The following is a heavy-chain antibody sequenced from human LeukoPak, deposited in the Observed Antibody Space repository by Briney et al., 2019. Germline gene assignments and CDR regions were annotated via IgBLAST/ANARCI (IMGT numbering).Heavy chain of an antibody. J-gene: IGHJ4*02. CDR1: GVSISSNLW. CDR2: IHHSGSI. D-gene: IGHD3-10*01. CDR3: ARGGDRSFDY. V-gene: IGHV4-4*02. Sequence: PSETLSLTCAVSGVSISSNLWWTWVRQLPGKGLEWIAEIHHSGSINYNPSLKSRVTISVDKAKNQFSLNLNSVTAADTAVYYCARGGDRSFDYWGQGTLVTVSS.